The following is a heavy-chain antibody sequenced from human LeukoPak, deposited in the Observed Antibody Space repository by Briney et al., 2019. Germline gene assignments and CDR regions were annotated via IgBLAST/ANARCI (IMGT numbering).Heavy chain of an antibody. D-gene: IGHD3-10*01. CDR3: AREITCPDGTDCSCMDV. CDR2: INSDGSST. Sequence: GGSLRLSCAASGITLSPYWMHWVRQIPGKGLAWVSRINSDGSSTAYANSVKGRFTISRDNANNMLYLQMNTLRADDTAVYYCAREITCPDGTDCSCMDVWGKGSMITVSS. J-gene: IGHJ6*03. V-gene: IGHV3-74*01. CDR1: GITLSPYW.